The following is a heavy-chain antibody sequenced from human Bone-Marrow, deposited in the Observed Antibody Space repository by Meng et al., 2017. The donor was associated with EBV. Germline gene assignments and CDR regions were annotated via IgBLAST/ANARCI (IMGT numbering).Heavy chain of an antibody. CDR1: GYSFTNNA. Sequence: QVHLVQSEAEVKTPGASVKVSCKASGYSFTNNAVLWVRQAPGQTLEWMGWIDAGNARSKYSQHFQGRVTITRDTSASTAYMELNSLTSEDTAVYYCARGIWSASSFAYYLDSWGQGTLVTVSS. J-gene: IGHJ4*02. D-gene: IGHD6-6*01. V-gene: IGHV1-3*01. CDR2: IDAGNARS. CDR3: ARGIWSASSFAYYLDS.